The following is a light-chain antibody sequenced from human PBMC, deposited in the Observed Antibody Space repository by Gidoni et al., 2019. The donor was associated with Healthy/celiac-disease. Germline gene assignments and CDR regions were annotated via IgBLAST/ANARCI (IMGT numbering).Light chain of an antibody. J-gene: IGKJ1*01. CDR1: QGISSY. V-gene: IGKV1-8*01. Sequence: AIRMTQSPSSFSASTGDRVTITCRASQGISSYLAWYQQKPGIAPKLLIYAASPLKSGVPSSFSGSGSGTDCTLTISCRQSEDFATYYCQPYYSYPWTFGQGTKVEIK. CDR3: QPYYSYPWT. CDR2: AAS.